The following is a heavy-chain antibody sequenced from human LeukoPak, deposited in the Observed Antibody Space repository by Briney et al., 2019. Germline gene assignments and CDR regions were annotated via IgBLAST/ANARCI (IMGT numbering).Heavy chain of an antibody. V-gene: IGHV4-61*02. CDR2: VYSSGST. CDR1: GGSISSGSHY. Sequence: SETLSLTCTVSGGSISSGSHYWTWIRQPAGKGLEYIGRVYSSGSTDSNPSLRSRLTMSVDTSKNQLSLKLTSVTAADTVVYYCARLGRFGALLPYYYYMDVWGKGTTVTVSS. CDR3: ARLGRFGALLPYYYYMDV. D-gene: IGHD3-10*01. J-gene: IGHJ6*03.